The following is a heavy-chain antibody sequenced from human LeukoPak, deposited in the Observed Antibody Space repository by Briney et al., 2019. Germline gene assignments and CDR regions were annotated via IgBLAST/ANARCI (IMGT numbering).Heavy chain of an antibody. Sequence: PGGSLRLSCAASGFIFNNYGMHWVRQAPGKGLEWVAFIHYDGSNKYFADSVKGRFTISRDNSKSTLYLQMNSLRAEDTAVYYCAKNYDILTGYYNRGCDYWGQGTLVTVSS. D-gene: IGHD3-9*01. J-gene: IGHJ4*02. CDR2: IHYDGSNK. V-gene: IGHV3-30*02. CDR1: GFIFNNYG. CDR3: AKNYDILTGYYNRGCDY.